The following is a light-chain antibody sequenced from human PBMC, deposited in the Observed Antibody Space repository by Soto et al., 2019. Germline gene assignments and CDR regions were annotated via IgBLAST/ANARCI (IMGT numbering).Light chain of an antibody. CDR1: QDVVNW. Sequence: QMTQSPSSVSASVGDRFTISCRAGQDVVNWLAWYQQKPGKPPQLLIFGASSLHNGVSSRFSGSGSGTDFTLTINNLQPEDSATYFCQQALSYPTFGQGTKVDI. CDR2: GAS. J-gene: IGKJ1*01. CDR3: QQALSYPT. V-gene: IGKV1-12*01.